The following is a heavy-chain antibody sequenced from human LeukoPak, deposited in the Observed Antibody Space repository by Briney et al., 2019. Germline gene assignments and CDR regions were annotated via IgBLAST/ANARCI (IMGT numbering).Heavy chain of an antibody. Sequence: PGGSLRLSCAASGFTFNPYAMSWVRQAPGKGLEWVASIGGVGDRTYYAGSVKGRFTISRDNSKDTLFLQMNSLKADDTALYYCAKASRQAAVASPLDYWGQGSLVTVSS. CDR2: IGGVGDRT. CDR1: GFTFNPYA. D-gene: IGHD6-19*01. J-gene: IGHJ4*02. V-gene: IGHV3-23*01. CDR3: AKASRQAAVASPLDY.